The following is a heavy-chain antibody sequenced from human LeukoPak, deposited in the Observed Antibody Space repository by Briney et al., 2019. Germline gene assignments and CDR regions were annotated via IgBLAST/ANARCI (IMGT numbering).Heavy chain of an antibody. J-gene: IGHJ4*02. V-gene: IGHV3-30-3*01. CDR1: GFTFSSYA. Sequence: SGGSLRLSCATSGFTFSSYAMHWVRQAPGKGLHWVAVISYDGSNKYYADSVKGRFTISRDNSKNTLYLQLNSLRPEDTALYYCARDGYCSSTGCSAYFFDSWGQGTLATVSS. CDR3: ARDGYCSSTGCSAYFFDS. D-gene: IGHD2-2*03. CDR2: ISYDGSNK.